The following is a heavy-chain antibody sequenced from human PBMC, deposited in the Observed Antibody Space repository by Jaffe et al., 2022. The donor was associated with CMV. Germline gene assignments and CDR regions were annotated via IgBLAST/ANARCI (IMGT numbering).Heavy chain of an antibody. CDR3: ARPSSSYYYGIDV. CDR1: GGSFSGYY. J-gene: IGHJ6*02. Sequence: QVQLHQWGAGLLKPSETLSLTCAVYGGSFSGYYWSWIRQPPGKGLEWVGEINHSGSTSYNPSLKSRVTISLHTSNNKFSLKLSSVTAADTAVYYCARPSSSYYYGIDVWGQGTTVTVSS. D-gene: IGHD6-13*01. CDR2: INHSGST. V-gene: IGHV4-34*01.